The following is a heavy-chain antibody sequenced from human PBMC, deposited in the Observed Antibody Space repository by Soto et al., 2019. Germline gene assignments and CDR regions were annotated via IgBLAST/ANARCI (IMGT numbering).Heavy chain of an antibody. D-gene: IGHD3-16*01. CDR1: GVTVSSNY. CDR3: AKVVPFGTKNPTSLWAPGPPGGDYFDY. J-gene: IGHJ4*02. V-gene: IGHV3-66*01. Sequence: EVQLVESGGGLVQPGGSLRLSCAASGVTVSSNYMTWVRQAPGKGLEWVSLVYSDGTTYYADAVRGRFTISRDNSQVPIEPKVNRLRAEDTAVYSGAKVVPFGTKNPTSLWAPGPPGGDYFDYWGQGTLVTVSS. CDR2: VYSDGTT.